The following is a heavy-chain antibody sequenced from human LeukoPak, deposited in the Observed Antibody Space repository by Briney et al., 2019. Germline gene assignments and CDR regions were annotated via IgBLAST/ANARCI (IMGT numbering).Heavy chain of an antibody. CDR2: IDTGGSNT. V-gene: IGHV3-74*01. CDR1: GFTFSSYW. Sequence: GGSLRLSCAASGFTFSSYWMHWVRQAPGKGLVWVSRIDTGGSNTLYADSVRGRFTISRDNAKNTLYLQMSSLRVEDTAMYYCARVGREYSSSSPPDYWGQGTLVTVSS. D-gene: IGHD6-6*01. J-gene: IGHJ4*02. CDR3: ARVGREYSSSSPPDY.